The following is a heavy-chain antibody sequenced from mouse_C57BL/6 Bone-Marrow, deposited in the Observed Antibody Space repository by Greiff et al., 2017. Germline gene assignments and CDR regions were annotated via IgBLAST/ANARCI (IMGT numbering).Heavy chain of an antibody. Sequence: QVQLKQSGAELAKPGASVKLSCKASGYTFTSYWMHWVKQRPGQGLEWIGYINPSSGYTNYNQKFKDKATLTADKSSSTAYMQLSSLTYEDSAVYYCASDGYYVTFLFAYWGQGTLVTVSA. V-gene: IGHV1-7*01. CDR1: GYTFTSYW. J-gene: IGHJ3*01. CDR3: ASDGYYVTFLFAY. D-gene: IGHD2-3*01. CDR2: INPSSGYT.